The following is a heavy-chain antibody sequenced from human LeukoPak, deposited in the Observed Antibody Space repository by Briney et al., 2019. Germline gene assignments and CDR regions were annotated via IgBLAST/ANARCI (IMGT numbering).Heavy chain of an antibody. D-gene: IGHD5-24*01. V-gene: IGHV3-74*01. CDR2: INSDGSST. CDR3: VRDGVRDGLYFDY. CDR1: GFTFSSYW. J-gene: IGHJ4*02. Sequence: GGSLRLSCAASGFTFSSYWMHWVRQAPGKGLVWVSRINSDGSSTSYADSVKGRFTISRDNAKNTLYLQMNSLRAEDTAVYYCVRDGVRDGLYFDYWGQGTLVTVSS.